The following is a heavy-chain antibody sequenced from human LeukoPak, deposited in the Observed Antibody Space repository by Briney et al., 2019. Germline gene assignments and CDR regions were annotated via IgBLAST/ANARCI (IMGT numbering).Heavy chain of an antibody. D-gene: IGHD1-26*01. CDR2: IDHRGNT. J-gene: IGHJ6*03. CDR1: GESFTGYY. CDR3: ARAPDRMYSGNYYYYMDV. Sequence: SETLSLTCAVYGESFTGYYWSWIRQSPGTGLEWIGEIDHRGNTNYNPSLTSRVTISVDTSKNQFSLKLSSVTAADTAVYYCARAPDRMYSGNYYYYMDVWGKGTTVTVSS. V-gene: IGHV4-34*01.